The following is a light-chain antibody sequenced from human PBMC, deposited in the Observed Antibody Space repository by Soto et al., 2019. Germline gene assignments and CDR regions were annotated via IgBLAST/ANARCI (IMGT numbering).Light chain of an antibody. V-gene: IGLV1-44*01. J-gene: IGLJ2*01. CDR2: TNS. CDR3: AAWDDGLNGVV. Sequence: QSVLTQPPSASGTPGQRVTISCSGSSSNIGSNTVNWYQQLPGTATKLLIYTNSQRPSGVPDRFSGSKSGTSASLGISGLQSEDEADYYCAAWDDGLNGVVFGGGTKLTVL. CDR1: SSNIGSNT.